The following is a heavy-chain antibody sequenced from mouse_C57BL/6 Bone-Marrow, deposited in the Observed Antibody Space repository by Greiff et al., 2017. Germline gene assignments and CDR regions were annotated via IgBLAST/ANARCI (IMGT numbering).Heavy chain of an antibody. CDR3: AREYGSYAMDY. V-gene: IGHV1-42*01. CDR1: GYSFTGYY. J-gene: IGHJ4*01. D-gene: IGHD2-10*02. CDR2: INPSTGGT. Sequence: VQLQQSGPELVKPGASVKISCKASGYSFTGYYMNWVKQSPEKSLEWIGEINPSTGGTTYNQKFKAKATLTVDKSSSTAYMQLKSLTSEDSAVYYCAREYGSYAMDYWGQGTSVTVSS.